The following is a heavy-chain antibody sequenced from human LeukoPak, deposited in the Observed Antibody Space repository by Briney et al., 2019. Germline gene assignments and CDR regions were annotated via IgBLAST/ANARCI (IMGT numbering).Heavy chain of an antibody. Sequence: PGGSLRLSCTASGFTLTDLAMTWVRQAPGKGLEWVSAISSSGGDTYHADSVKGRFTISRDNSKNSLYLQMNSLRAEDTAVYYCARRGYCSSTSCFPFDYWGQGTLVTVSS. CDR2: ISSSGGDT. CDR1: GFTLTDLA. V-gene: IGHV3-23*01. J-gene: IGHJ4*02. D-gene: IGHD2-2*01. CDR3: ARRGYCSSTSCFPFDY.